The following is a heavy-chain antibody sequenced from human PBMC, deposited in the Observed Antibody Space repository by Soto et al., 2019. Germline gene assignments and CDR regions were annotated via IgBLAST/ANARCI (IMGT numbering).Heavy chain of an antibody. Sequence: GESLKISCKGSGYSFTSYWIGWVRQMPGKGLEWMGIIYPGDSDTRYSPSFQGQVTISADKSISTAYLQWSSLKASDTAMYYCATRAGTGAYYYYGMDVWGQGTTVTVSS. CDR3: ATRAGTGAYYYYGMDV. V-gene: IGHV5-51*01. D-gene: IGHD1-1*01. J-gene: IGHJ6*02. CDR2: IYPGDSDT. CDR1: GYSFTSYW.